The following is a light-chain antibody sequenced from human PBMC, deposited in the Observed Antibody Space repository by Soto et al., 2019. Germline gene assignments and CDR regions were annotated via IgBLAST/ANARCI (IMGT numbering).Light chain of an antibody. CDR3: QSADSSGTYVV. V-gene: IGLV3-25*03. CDR1: ALPKQY. CDR2: KDS. Sequence: SYELTQSPSVSVSPGQTARITCSGDALPKQYAYWYQQKPGQAPVLVIYKDSERHSGIPERFSGSSSGTTVTLTISGVQAEDEADYYCQSADSSGTYVVFGGGTKVTVL. J-gene: IGLJ2*01.